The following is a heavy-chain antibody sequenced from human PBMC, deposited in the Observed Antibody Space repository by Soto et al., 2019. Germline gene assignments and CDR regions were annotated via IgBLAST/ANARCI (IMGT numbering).Heavy chain of an antibody. CDR2: INAGNGNT. V-gene: IGHV1-3*01. J-gene: IGHJ4*02. CDR3: ATRSPAFDD. CDR1: GYTFTSYA. Sequence: ASVKVSCKASGYTFTSYAMHWVRQAPGQRLEWMGWINAGNGNTKYSQKFQGRVTITRDTSASTGYMELRSLRSDDTAVYYCATRSPAFDDRGQGSLVTVSS.